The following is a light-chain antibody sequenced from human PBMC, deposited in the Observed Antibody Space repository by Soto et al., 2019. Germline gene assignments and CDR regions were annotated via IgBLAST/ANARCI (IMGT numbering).Light chain of an antibody. J-gene: IGKJ1*01. CDR1: QSVRNSL. CDR3: HQYDTIVQT. V-gene: IGKV3-20*01. CDR2: DAS. Sequence: EIVVTQSLGTVSLSPGERATLSCRASQSVRNSLLAWYQQKPGQPPRLLIYDASTRATATPERFSGSGSGTDFTLTISRLEPEDFAVYYCHQYDTIVQTFGQGTKVDIK.